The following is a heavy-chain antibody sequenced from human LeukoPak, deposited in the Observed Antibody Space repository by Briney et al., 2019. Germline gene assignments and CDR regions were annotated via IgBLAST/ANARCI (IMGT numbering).Heavy chain of an antibody. J-gene: IGHJ4*02. CDR2: IYHSGST. CDR1: GGSISSGGYS. V-gene: IGHV4-30-2*01. CDR3: ARGHSGPYYFDY. Sequence: PSQTLSLTCAVSGGSISSGGYSWSWIRQPPGTGLEWIGYIYHSGSTYYNPSLKSRVTISVDRSKNQFSLKLSSVTAADTAVYYCARGHSGPYYFDYWGQGTLVTVSS. D-gene: IGHD5-12*01.